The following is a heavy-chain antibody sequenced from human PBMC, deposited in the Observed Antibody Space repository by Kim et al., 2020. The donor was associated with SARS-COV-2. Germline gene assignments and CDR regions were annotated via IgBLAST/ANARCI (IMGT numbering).Heavy chain of an antibody. CDR2: ISSSSSYT. J-gene: IGHJ3*02. CDR3: ARDQEQQQLVNAFDI. CDR1: GFTFSDYY. Sequence: GGSLRLSCAASGFTFSDYYMSWIRQAPGKGLEWVSYISSSSSYTNYADSVKGRFTISRDNAKNSLYLQMNSLRAEDTAVYYCARDQEQQQLVNAFDIWGQGTMVTVSS. V-gene: IGHV3-11*06. D-gene: IGHD6-13*01.